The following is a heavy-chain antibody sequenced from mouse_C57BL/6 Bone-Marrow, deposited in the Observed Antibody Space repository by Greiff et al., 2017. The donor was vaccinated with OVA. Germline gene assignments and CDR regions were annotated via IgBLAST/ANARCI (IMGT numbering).Heavy chain of an antibody. D-gene: IGHD2-2*01. CDR3: AIHLLWLRRVAY. V-gene: IGHV1-81*01. CDR2: IYPRSGNT. Sequence: QVQLQQSGAELARPGASVKLSCKASGYTFTSYGISWVKQSTGQGLEWLGEIYPRSGNTYYNEKFKGKATLTADKSSRTAYMELRSLTSEDSAVYFCAIHLLWLRRVAYWGQGTLVTVSA. CDR1: GYTFTSYG. J-gene: IGHJ3*01.